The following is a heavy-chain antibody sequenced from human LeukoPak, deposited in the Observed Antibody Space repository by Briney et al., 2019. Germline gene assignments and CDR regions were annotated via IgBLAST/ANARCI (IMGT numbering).Heavy chain of an antibody. CDR2: IHTSGST. D-gene: IGHD2-21*02. CDR1: GVSTTTSF. CDR3: ARGPGALTQETFDM. Sequence: PSETLSLTCTGSGVSTTTSFWSWIRQPAGKGLEWIGRIHTSGSTDYNPSLKSRVSMSLDTSKSQLSLELNSVTAADTAVYFCARGPGALTQETFDMWGQGTLVTVSS. V-gene: IGHV4-4*07. J-gene: IGHJ3*02.